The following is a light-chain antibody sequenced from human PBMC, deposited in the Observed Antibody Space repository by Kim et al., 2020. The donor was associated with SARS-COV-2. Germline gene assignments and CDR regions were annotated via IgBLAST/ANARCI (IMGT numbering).Light chain of an antibody. Sequence: TTACIRTDSDVGGYKYVSWYQQHPGQAPVLVIYEVDNRPSGVSVRFSGSKSGNTASLTISGLQAEDEADYYCSSYERSINNYVFGTGTKVTVL. V-gene: IGLV2-14*01. CDR2: EVD. J-gene: IGLJ1*01. CDR3: SSYERSINNYV. CDR1: DSDVGGYKY.